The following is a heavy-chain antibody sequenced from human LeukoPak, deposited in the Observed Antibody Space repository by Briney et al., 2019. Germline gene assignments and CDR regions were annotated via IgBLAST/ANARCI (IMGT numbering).Heavy chain of an antibody. Sequence: GGSLRLSCAASGFTVSSNYMNWVRQAPGKGLEWVSVIYISGSTYYADSVKGRFTISRDNSKNTLYLQMNSLRAEDTAVYYCAREVASTYNWFDPWGQGTLVTVSS. CDR2: IYISGST. J-gene: IGHJ5*02. CDR1: GFTVSSNY. V-gene: IGHV3-53*01. CDR3: AREVASTYNWFDP. D-gene: IGHD5/OR15-5a*01.